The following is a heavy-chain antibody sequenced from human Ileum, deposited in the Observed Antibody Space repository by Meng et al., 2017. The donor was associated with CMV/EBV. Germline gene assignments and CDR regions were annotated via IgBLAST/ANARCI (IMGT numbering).Heavy chain of an antibody. CDR3: ARDRNWGSWFDP. D-gene: IGHD7-27*01. Sequence: HLQLQQSGPVLGKPSETLSPLCSVAGVISSSSSDDWGWIRQSPGKGLEWIGSIYYRGSTYYNPSLKSRVTISVDTSNNQFSLNLESVTAADTATYYCARDRNWGSWFDPWGQGTLVTVSS. V-gene: IGHV4-39*07. J-gene: IGHJ5*02. CDR2: IYYRGST. CDR1: GVISSSSSDD.